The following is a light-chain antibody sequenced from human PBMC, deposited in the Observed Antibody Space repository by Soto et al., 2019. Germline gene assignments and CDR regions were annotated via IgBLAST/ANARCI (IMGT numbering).Light chain of an antibody. CDR3: QQYGSSGT. CDR2: GAS. V-gene: IGKV3-20*01. CDR1: QSVSNNY. Sequence: GLKQSPGTLSLSTGERATLSCRASQSVSNNYLAWYQQKPGQAPRLLIYGASNRATGIPDRFSGSGSGTDFTPTISRLEPEDFAVYYCQQYGSSGTFGQGTKVDIK. J-gene: IGKJ1*01.